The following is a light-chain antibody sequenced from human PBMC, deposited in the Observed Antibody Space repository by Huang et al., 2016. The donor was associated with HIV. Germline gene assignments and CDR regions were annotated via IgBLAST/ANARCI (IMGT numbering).Light chain of an antibody. CDR1: LSVGSN. V-gene: IGKV3-15*01. CDR2: GAS. Sequence: EIVMTQSPVTLSVSPGERATLSCRASLSVGSNLAWYQHKPGQAPRLLVDGASTRATGIPARFSGSGSGTEFSLTISSLQSEDFAIYYCQQYDDWPRGFTFGPGTKVDIK. CDR3: QQYDDWPRGFT. J-gene: IGKJ3*01.